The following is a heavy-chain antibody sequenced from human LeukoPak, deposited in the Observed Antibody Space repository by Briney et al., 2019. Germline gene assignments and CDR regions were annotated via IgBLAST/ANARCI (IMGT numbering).Heavy chain of an antibody. D-gene: IGHD4-4*01. CDR3: ARVGGMTTINNAAFEI. CDR1: GGSINSDY. J-gene: IGHJ3*02. CDR2: IYHIGST. Sequence: SETLSLTCSVSGGSINSDYWNWIRQPPGKGLEWIGYIYHIGSTNYNPSLKSRVTISIDKSKKQFSLKLNTVTAADTAIYYYARVGGMTTINNAAFEIWGHGTMVTVPS. V-gene: IGHV4-59*01.